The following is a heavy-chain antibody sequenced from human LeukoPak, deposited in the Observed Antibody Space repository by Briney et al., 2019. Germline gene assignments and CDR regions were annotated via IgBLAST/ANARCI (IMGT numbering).Heavy chain of an antibody. J-gene: IGHJ4*02. CDR1: GGSISSSSAY. CDR3: VSPRGFSYGYFDY. CDR2: IYYSKNT. V-gene: IGHV4-39*01. Sequence: SETLSLTCTVSGGSISSSSAYWGWIRQPPGKGLEWIGSIYYSKNTYYNPSLKSRVTISADTSTNQFSLTLGSVSATDTAVYYCVSPRGFSYGYFDYWGQGTLVTVSS. D-gene: IGHD5-18*01.